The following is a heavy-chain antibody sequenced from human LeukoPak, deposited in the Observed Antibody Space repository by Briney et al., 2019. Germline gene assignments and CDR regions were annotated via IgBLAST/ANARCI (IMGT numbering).Heavy chain of an antibody. J-gene: IGHJ4*02. CDR2: IKQDGSEK. Sequence: GGSLRLSCAASGFTFSSYWMSWVRQAPGKGLEWVANIKQDGSEKYYVDSVKGRFTISRDNAKNSLYLQMNSLRAEDTAVYYCASRITTGSWARAGFDYWGQGTLVTVSS. V-gene: IGHV3-7*01. CDR3: ASRITTGSWARAGFDY. D-gene: IGHD3-10*01. CDR1: GFTFSSYW.